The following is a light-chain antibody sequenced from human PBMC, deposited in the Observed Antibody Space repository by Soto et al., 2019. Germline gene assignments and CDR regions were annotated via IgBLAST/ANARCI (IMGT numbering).Light chain of an antibody. CDR2: DAS. J-gene: IGKJ5*01. Sequence: EIVLTESPATLSLSPGERATISCRASQRASKYLRWHQQTPGQAPRLLIYDASERATGTPAMFSGSGSGTDFTRSLNSLEPEDFAVYYYQHRYTWLPAFGQETRLEIK. V-gene: IGKV3-11*01. CDR3: QHRYTWLPA. CDR1: QRASKY.